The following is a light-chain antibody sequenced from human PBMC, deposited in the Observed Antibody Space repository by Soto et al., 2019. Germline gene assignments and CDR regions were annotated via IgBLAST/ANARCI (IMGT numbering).Light chain of an antibody. V-gene: IGLV2-14*01. CDR1: SSDIGRYNY. CDR2: DVS. CDR3: SSYISSSTYV. J-gene: IGLJ1*01. Sequence: QSALTQPASVSGSPRQSITISCTGTSSDIGRYNYVSWYQQYPGKAPKFMIYDVSNRPSGVSNRFSGSKSGNTASLTISGLQAEDEADYYCSSYISSSTYVFGTGTKVTVL.